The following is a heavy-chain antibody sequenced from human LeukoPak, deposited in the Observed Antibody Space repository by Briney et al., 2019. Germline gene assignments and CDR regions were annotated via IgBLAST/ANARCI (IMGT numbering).Heavy chain of an antibody. CDR2: ISGSGGST. J-gene: IGHJ4*02. CDR1: RFTFSSYA. V-gene: IGHV3-23*01. D-gene: IGHD4-23*01. Sequence: GGSLRLSCAASRFTFSSYAMSWVRQAPGKGLEWVSAISGSGGSTYYADSVKGRFTISRDNSKNTLYLQMNSLRAEDTAVYYCAKDLLYGGNSDYWGQGTLVTVSS. CDR3: AKDLLYGGNSDY.